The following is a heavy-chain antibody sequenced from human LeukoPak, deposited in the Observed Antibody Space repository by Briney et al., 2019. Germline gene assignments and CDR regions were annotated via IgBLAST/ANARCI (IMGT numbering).Heavy chain of an antibody. CDR3: ARSRLRPVVVVTEG. CDR1: GYSISSGYY. V-gene: IGHV4-38-2*01. J-gene: IGHJ4*02. CDR2: IYHSGST. D-gene: IGHD2-21*02. Sequence: SETLSLTCAVSGYSISSGYYWGWIRQPPGKGLEWIGSIYHSGSTYYNPSLKSRVTISVDTSKNQFSLKLSSVTAADTAVYYCARSRLRPVVVVTEGWGQGTLVTVSS.